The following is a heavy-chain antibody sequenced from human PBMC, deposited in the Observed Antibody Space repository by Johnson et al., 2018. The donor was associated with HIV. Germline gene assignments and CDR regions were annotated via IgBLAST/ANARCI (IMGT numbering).Heavy chain of an antibody. CDR3: AGGCVDCYPGDDAFDI. J-gene: IGHJ3*02. CDR1: GFTFSSYG. V-gene: IGHV3-30*02. CDR2: IRYDGSNK. D-gene: IGHD2-21*02. Sequence: KLLESGGGLVKPGGSLRLSCAASGFTFSSYGMHWVRQAPGKGLEWVACIRYDGSNKYYADSVKGRFTISRDNSKNTRYLQMGSLRAEDMAVYYCAGGCVDCYPGDDAFDIWGQGTMVTVSS.